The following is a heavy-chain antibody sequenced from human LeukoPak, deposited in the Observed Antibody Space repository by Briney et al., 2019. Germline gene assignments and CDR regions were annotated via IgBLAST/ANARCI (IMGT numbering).Heavy chain of an antibody. J-gene: IGHJ4*02. CDR1: GFTFTSSA. CDR3: TRDLGQWLLQGIFFDY. D-gene: IGHD5-12*01. Sequence: SVKVSCKASGFTFTSSAMQWVRQARGQRLEWIGWIVVGSGNTNYAQKFQERVTITRDMSTSTAYMELRSLRSDDTAVYYCTRDLGQWLLQGIFFDYWGQGTLVTVSS. CDR2: IVVGSGNT. V-gene: IGHV1-58*02.